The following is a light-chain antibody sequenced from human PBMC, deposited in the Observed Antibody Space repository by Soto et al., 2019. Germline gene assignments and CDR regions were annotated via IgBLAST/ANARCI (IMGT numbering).Light chain of an antibody. J-gene: IGKJ1*01. CDR3: QQSYSTPPWT. CDR1: QGISSY. CDR2: AAS. Sequence: IWMTQSPSLLSASTGDIVTISFRMSQGISSYLNWYQQKPGKAPNLLIYAASSLQSGVPSRFSGSGSGTDFTLTISSLQPEDFATYYCQQSYSTPPWTFGQGTKVDIK. V-gene: IGKV1-39*01.